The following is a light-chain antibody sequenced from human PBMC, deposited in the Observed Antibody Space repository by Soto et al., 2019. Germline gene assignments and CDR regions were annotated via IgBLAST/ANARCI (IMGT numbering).Light chain of an antibody. CDR1: SSDVGGYNY. CDR3: SSYTRSSTLWV. J-gene: IGLJ3*02. Sequence: QSVLTQPASVSGSPGQSITISCTGTSSDVGGYNYVSWYQQHPGKAPKLMIYEVSNRPSGVSNRFSGSKSGNTASLTISGLQAEDEADYYCSSYTRSSTLWVFGGGTKVTVL. CDR2: EVS. V-gene: IGLV2-14*01.